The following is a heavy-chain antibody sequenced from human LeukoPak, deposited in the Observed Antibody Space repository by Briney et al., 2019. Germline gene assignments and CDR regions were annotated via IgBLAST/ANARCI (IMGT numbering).Heavy chain of an antibody. CDR3: ASGPPFLKYFEY. Sequence: PGGSLRLSCAASGFTFSTYVPNWFRQAPGKGLEWVSTISVGAEYIFYADSVKGRFTISRDDSNNALYLQMHSLRAEDTALYYCASGPPFLKYFEYWGQGTLVTVSS. V-gene: IGHV3-23*01. CDR1: GFTFSTYV. J-gene: IGHJ4*02. D-gene: IGHD3-3*01. CDR2: ISVGAEYI.